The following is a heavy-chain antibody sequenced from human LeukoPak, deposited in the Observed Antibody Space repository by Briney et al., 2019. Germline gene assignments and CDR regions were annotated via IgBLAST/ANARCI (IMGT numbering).Heavy chain of an antibody. D-gene: IGHD2-2*01. Sequence: PSETLSLTCTVSGGSISSDYWSWIRQPPGKGLEWIGYISYSGSTNYNPSLRSRVTISVDTSKNQFSLKLSSVTAADTAVYYCARLGGASGGPAFDYWGQGTLVTVSS. CDR2: ISYSGST. CDR3: ARLGGASGGPAFDY. V-gene: IGHV4-59*08. J-gene: IGHJ4*02. CDR1: GGSISSDY.